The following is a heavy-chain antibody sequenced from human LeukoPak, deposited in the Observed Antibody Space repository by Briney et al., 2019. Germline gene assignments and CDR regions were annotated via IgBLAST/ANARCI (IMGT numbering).Heavy chain of an antibody. Sequence: GGSLRLSCAASGFTFSDYSMNWVRQAPGKGLEWGSYISFSVNTKYYGDSVKGRFTISRDNAKNSLYLHMDSLRAEDTAVYYCARHRSSSARAFDIWGQGTMVTVSS. CDR1: GFTFSDYS. V-gene: IGHV3-48*04. CDR2: ISFSVNTK. D-gene: IGHD6-6*01. J-gene: IGHJ3*02. CDR3: ARHRSSSARAFDI.